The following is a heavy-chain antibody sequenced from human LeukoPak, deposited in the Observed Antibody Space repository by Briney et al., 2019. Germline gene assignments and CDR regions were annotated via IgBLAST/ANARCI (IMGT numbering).Heavy chain of an antibody. CDR2: INPSGGST. CDR1: AYTFTSYY. J-gene: IGHJ4*02. CDR3: ARAKQWELRLLDY. Sequence: ASVKVSCKASAYTFTSYYMHWVRQAPGQGLEWMVIINPSGGSTSYAQKFQGRVTMTWDTSTSTVYMELSSLRSEDTAVYYCARAKQWELRLLDYWGQGTLVTVSS. D-gene: IGHD1-26*01. V-gene: IGHV1-46*01.